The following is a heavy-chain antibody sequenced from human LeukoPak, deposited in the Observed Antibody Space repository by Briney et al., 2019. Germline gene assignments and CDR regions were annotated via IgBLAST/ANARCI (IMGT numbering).Heavy chain of an antibody. CDR2: IIPIFGTA. Sequence: GASVKVSCKASGGTFSSYAISWVRQAPGQGLEWMGGIIPIFGTANYAQKFRGRVTITADESTSTAYMELSSLRSEDTAVYYCARVAARNAFDIWGQGTMVTVSS. V-gene: IGHV1-69*13. J-gene: IGHJ3*02. CDR3: ARVAARNAFDI. D-gene: IGHD2-15*01. CDR1: GGTFSSYA.